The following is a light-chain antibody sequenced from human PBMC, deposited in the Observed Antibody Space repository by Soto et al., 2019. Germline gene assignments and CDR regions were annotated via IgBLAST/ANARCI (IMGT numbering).Light chain of an antibody. V-gene: IGKV1-39*01. Sequence: DIQMTQTPSSLSASVGDRVTITCRASRSIASYLNWYHQKPGKAPRLLIYSASSLQSGVPSRFGGSGSGTDFALTISSLQPEDFATYYCQQSYTVSWTFGQGTKADIK. CDR2: SAS. CDR1: RSIASY. J-gene: IGKJ1*01. CDR3: QQSYTVSWT.